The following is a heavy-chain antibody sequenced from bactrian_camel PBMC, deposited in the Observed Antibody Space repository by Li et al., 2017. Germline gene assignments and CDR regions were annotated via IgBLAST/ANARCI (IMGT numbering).Heavy chain of an antibody. Sequence: GWFRQIRGKEREGVGRIHSAGSTRYADSVTGRFTVSQDIAKNTLSLQMNNLKPEDTAMYYCAAEVDGIFRRLAPALSNKCDWNSWGQGTQVTVS. J-gene: IGHJ6*01. D-gene: IGHD8*01. CDR3: AAEVDGIFRRLAPALSNKCDWNS. CDR2: IHSAGST. V-gene: IGHV3S53*01.